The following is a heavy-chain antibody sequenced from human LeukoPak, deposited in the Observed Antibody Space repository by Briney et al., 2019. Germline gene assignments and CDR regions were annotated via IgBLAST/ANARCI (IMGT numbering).Heavy chain of an antibody. CDR2: INHTGNT. J-gene: IGHJ5*02. V-gene: IGHV4-34*01. Sequence: SETLSLTCAVYGGSFSGYYWSWIRQPPGKGLEWIGEINHTGNTNYNPSLKSRVTISVDTSKNQFSLKLSSVTAADTAVYYCARHRCSGGSCYPMNWFDPWGQGTLVTVSS. CDR1: GGSFSGYY. D-gene: IGHD2-15*01. CDR3: ARHRCSGGSCYPMNWFDP.